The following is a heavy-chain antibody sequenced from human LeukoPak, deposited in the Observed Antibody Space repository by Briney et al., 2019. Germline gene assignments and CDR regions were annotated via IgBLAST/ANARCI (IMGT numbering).Heavy chain of an antibody. CDR1: GCSISSGYY. Sequence: SETLSLTCTVSGCSISSGYYWGWIRQPPGKGLEWIGSIYHSGSTYYDPSLKSRVTISVDTSKNQFSLKLSSVTAADTAVYYCARHRVEWLRPTHVDYWGQGTLVTVSS. CDR2: IYHSGST. D-gene: IGHD5-12*01. CDR3: ARHRVEWLRPTHVDY. J-gene: IGHJ4*02. V-gene: IGHV4-38-2*02.